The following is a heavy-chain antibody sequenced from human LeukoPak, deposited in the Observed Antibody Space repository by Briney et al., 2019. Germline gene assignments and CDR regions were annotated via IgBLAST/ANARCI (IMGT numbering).Heavy chain of an antibody. V-gene: IGHV1-69*04. D-gene: IGHD6-13*01. CDR3: ARAWAAGEDYFDY. CDR2: IIPILGIA. J-gene: IGHJ4*02. Sequence: SVKVSCKASGYTFTGYYMHWVRQAPGQGLEWMGRIIPILGIANYAQKFQGRVTITADKSTSTAYMELSSLRSEDTAVYYCARAWAAGEDYFDYWGQGTLVTVSS. CDR1: GYTFTGYY.